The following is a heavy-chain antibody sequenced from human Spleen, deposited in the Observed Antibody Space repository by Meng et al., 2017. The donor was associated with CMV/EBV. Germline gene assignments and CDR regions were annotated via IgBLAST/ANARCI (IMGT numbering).Heavy chain of an antibody. V-gene: IGHV3-23*01. CDR3: AKNAMVRGYGMDV. Sequence: GGSLRLSCAASGFTVSSNYMSWVRQAPGKGLEWVSAISGSGGSTYYADSVKGRFTISRDNSKNTLYLQMNSLRVEDTAVYYCAKNAMVRGYGMDVWGQGTTVTVSS. CDR1: GFTVSSNY. CDR2: ISGSGGST. J-gene: IGHJ6*02. D-gene: IGHD3-10*01.